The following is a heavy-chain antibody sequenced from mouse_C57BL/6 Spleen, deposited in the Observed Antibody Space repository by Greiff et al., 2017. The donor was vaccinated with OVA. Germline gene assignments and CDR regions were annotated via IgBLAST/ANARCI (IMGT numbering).Heavy chain of an antibody. D-gene: IGHD1-1*01. Sequence: QVQLQQSGAELMKPGASVKLSCKATGYTFTGYWIEWVKQRPGHGLEWIGEILPGRGSTNYNEKFKGKATFTADTSSNTAYMQLSSLTTEDSAIYYCARKIRAYYYCSSDAMDGSGQGTSVTVSS. CDR2: ILPGRGST. CDR1: GYTFTGYW. V-gene: IGHV1-9*01. CDR3: ARKIRAYYYCSSDAMDG. J-gene: IGHJ4*01.